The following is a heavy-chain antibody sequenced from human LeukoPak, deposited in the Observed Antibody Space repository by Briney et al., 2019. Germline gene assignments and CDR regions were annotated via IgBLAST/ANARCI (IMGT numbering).Heavy chain of an antibody. D-gene: IGHD3-22*01. Sequence: GGSLRLSCAASGFTFSSYAMHWVRQAPGKGLEWVAVISCDGSNEYYADSVKGRFTISRDNSKNTLYLQMNSLRAEDTAVYYCARDILGYYDSSGYELDYWGQGTLVTVSS. V-gene: IGHV3-30-3*01. J-gene: IGHJ4*02. CDR3: ARDILGYYDSSGYELDY. CDR1: GFTFSSYA. CDR2: ISCDGSNE.